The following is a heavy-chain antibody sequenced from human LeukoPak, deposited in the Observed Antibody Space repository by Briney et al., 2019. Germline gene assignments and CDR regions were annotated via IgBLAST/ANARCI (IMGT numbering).Heavy chain of an antibody. CDR3: ARRELWFGELSYDAFDI. V-gene: IGHV3-21*01. J-gene: IGHJ3*02. CDR2: ISNSSTYI. CDR1: GFTFSGYT. Sequence: GGSLRLSCAASGFTFSGYTMTWVRQAPGKGLEWVSSISNSSTYIYYADSVKGRFTISRDNVQNSLSLQMNSLRAEDTAVYYCARRELWFGELSYDAFDIWGQGTMVTVSS. D-gene: IGHD3-10*01.